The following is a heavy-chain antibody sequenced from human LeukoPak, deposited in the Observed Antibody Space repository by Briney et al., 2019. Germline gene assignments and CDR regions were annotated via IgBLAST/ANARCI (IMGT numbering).Heavy chain of an antibody. D-gene: IGHD3-9*01. V-gene: IGHV4-59*01. Sequence: SETLSLTCTVSGGSISSYYWSWIRQPPGKGLEWIGYIYYSGSTNYNPSLKSRVTISVDTSKNQFSLKLSSVTAADTAVYYCARDFIGRDYDILTGYYNVNAFDIWGQGTMVTVSS. CDR1: GGSISSYY. J-gene: IGHJ3*02. CDR3: ARDFIGRDYDILTGYYNVNAFDI. CDR2: IYYSGST.